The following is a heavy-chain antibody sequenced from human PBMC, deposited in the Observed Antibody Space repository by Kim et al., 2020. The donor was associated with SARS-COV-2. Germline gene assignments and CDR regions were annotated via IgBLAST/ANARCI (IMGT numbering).Heavy chain of an antibody. CDR2: MFFRGTT. V-gene: IGHV4-59*02. D-gene: IGHD2-8*01. CDR1: GDSVTDCV. Sequence: SETLSLVCSVSGDSVTDCVYSWIRQPPGKGLGWIAYMFFRGTTKYNPSPESRLSTSVDASKNQWSLILSSVTAADPATYFCARERPINGMWGPWFAGWGQGMPVTVPS. J-gene: IGHJ1*01. CDR3: ARERPINGMWGPWFAG.